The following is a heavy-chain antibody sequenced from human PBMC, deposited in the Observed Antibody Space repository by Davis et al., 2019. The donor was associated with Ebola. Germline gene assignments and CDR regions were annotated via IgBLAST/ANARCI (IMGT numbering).Heavy chain of an antibody. CDR1: GFIFSDYY. Sequence: PGGSLRLSCAASGFIFSDYYMSWIRQAPGKGLEWVSYISSSGTTIYYADSVKGRFTTSRDNAKNSLYLQMDSLRAEDTAIYYCAKEGVEVAGSPVDFWGRGSLVTVSS. CDR3: AKEGVEVAGSPVDF. CDR2: ISSSGTTI. V-gene: IGHV3-11*01. D-gene: IGHD6-19*01. J-gene: IGHJ4*02.